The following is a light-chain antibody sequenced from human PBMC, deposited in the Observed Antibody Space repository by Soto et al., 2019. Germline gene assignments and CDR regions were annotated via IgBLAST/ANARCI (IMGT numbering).Light chain of an antibody. J-gene: IGLJ2*01. CDR1: SSDVGGYNY. V-gene: IGLV2-14*01. CDR2: EVS. CDR3: SSYTTSNTLV. Sequence: QSALTQPASVSGSPGQSITISCTGTSSDVGGYNYVSWYQQHPGKAPKLMIYEVSNRPSGVSNRFSASKSGSTASLTISGLQAEDEADYYCSSYTTSNTLVFGGGTKLT.